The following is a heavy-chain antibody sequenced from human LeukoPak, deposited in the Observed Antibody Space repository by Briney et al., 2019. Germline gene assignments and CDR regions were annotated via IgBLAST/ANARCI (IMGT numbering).Heavy chain of an antibody. CDR2: ISGSGGST. V-gene: IGHV3-23*01. Sequence: GRSLRLSCAASGFTFSNYAMNWVRQAPGKGLEWVSAISGSGGSTYSADSVKGRFTISRDNSKNTLYLQMNSLRAEDTAVYYCAKDHRITGDHAFDIWGQGTMVTVSS. J-gene: IGHJ3*02. CDR3: AKDHRITGDHAFDI. CDR1: GFTFSNYA. D-gene: IGHD1-20*01.